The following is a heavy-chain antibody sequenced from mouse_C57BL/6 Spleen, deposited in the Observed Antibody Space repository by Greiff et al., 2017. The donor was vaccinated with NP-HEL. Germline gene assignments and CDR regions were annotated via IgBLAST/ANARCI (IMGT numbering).Heavy chain of an antibody. CDR3: AREAYYYGSY. D-gene: IGHD1-1*01. V-gene: IGHV1-82*01. CDR1: GEGGRRGG. Sequence: QVQLQQSGPERVKPGASVKISCKAAGEGGRRGGRKGGKKRKGKGREGRGRRKGGDGDTNYNGKFKGKATLTADKSSSTAYMQLSSLTSEDSAVYFCAREAYYYGSYWGQGTTLTVSS. CDR2: RKGGDGDT. J-gene: IGHJ2*01.